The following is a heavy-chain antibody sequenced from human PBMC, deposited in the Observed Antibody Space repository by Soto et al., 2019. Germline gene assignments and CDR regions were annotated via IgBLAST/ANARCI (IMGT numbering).Heavy chain of an antibody. Sequence: SVKVSCKASGGTFSSYTISWVRQAPGQGLEWMGRIIPILGIANYAQKFQGRVTITADKSTSTAYMELSSLRSEDTAVYYCARGIYSGYDACDYWGQGTLVTVSS. J-gene: IGHJ4*02. CDR2: IIPILGIA. D-gene: IGHD5-12*01. CDR3: ARGIYSGYDACDY. CDR1: GGTFSSYT. V-gene: IGHV1-69*02.